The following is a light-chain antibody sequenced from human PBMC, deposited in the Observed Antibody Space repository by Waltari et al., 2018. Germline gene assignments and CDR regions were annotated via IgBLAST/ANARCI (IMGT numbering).Light chain of an antibody. CDR2: DAT. CDR1: QDVTNR. Sequence: ETVMTQSPATLSVSQGERVTLSCRASQDVTNRLAWFQHKPGQAARLLTLDATTYATDFPSRFSGSKSVTEFTLTIISLQAEDFAVYYCQQDKNWHRTFGQGTKLEI. V-gene: IGKV3-15*01. J-gene: IGKJ2*01. CDR3: QQDKNWHRT.